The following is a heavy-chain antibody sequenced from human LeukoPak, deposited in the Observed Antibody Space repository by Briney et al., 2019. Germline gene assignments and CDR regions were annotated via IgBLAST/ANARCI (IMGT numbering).Heavy chain of an antibody. V-gene: IGHV3-21*01. CDR2: ISSSSSYI. D-gene: IGHD1-26*01. J-gene: IGHJ5*02. CDR3: AAGSINSGSFTRFDP. Sequence: PGGSLSLSCAASGFTFSSYSMNWVRQAPGKGLEWVSSISSSSSYIYYADSVKGRFTISRDNAKNSLYLQMNSLRAEDTAVYYCAAGSINSGSFTRFDPWGQGTLVTVSS. CDR1: GFTFSSYS.